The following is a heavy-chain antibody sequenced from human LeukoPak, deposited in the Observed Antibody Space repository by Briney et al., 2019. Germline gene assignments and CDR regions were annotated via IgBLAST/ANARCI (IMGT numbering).Heavy chain of an antibody. Sequence: ASVKVSCKASGYTFTSYAMHWVRQAPGQRLEWMGWINAGNGNTKYSQKFQGRVTITRDTSASTAYMELSRLRSDDTAVYYCARDLSSIAARATGDDYWGQGTLVTVSS. D-gene: IGHD6-6*01. J-gene: IGHJ4*02. CDR1: GYTFTSYA. V-gene: IGHV1-3*01. CDR3: ARDLSSIAARATGDDY. CDR2: INAGNGNT.